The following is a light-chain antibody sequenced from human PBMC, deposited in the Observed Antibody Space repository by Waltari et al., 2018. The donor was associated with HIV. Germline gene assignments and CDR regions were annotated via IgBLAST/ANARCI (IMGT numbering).Light chain of an antibody. CDR2: GAS. J-gene: IGKJ4*01. V-gene: IGKV1-12*01. CDR3: QQTNSFPLS. Sequence: DIQMTQSPSSGSASVRDRVTIRCRASQGISRWLAWYQQRPGQAPKLLIYGASDLQSGVPSRFSGSGSGTDFSLTISGLQPEDLATYYCQQTNSFPLSFGGGTKVEIK. CDR1: QGISRW.